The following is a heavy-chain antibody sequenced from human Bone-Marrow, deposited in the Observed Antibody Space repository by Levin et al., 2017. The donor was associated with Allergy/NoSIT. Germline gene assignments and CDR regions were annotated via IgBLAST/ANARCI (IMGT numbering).Heavy chain of an antibody. D-gene: IGHD6-19*01. CDR1: GGSVSSGSYY. Sequence: PSETLSLTCTVSGGSVSSGSYYWSWIRQPPGKGLEWIGYIYYSGSTNYNPSLKSRVTISVDTSKNQFSLKLSSVTAADTAVYYCARGPQWLRFVCKDWGQGTLVTVSS. CDR3: ARGPQWLRFVCKD. V-gene: IGHV4-61*01. J-gene: IGHJ4*02. CDR2: IYYSGST.